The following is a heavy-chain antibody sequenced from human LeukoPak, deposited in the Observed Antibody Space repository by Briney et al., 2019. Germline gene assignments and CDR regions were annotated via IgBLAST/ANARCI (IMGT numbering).Heavy chain of an antibody. CDR2: IYYSGST. V-gene: IGHV4-59*01. Sequence: SETLSLTCTVSGGPISSYYWSWIRQPPGKGLEWIGYIYYSGSTNYNPSLKSRVTISVDTSKNQFSLKLSSVTAADTAVYYCARETNYDSSLDYWGQGTLVTVSS. J-gene: IGHJ4*02. D-gene: IGHD3-22*01. CDR3: ARETNYDSSLDY. CDR1: GGPISSYY.